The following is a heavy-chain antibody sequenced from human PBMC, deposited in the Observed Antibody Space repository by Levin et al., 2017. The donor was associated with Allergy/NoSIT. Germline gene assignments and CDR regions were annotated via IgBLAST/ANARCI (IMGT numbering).Heavy chain of an antibody. Sequence: SETLSLTCTVSGGSISSYYWSWIRQPPGKGLEWIGYIYYSGSTNYNPSLKSRVTISVDTSKNQFSLKLSSVTAADTAVYYCARLRDRLDLLFDPWGQGTLVTVSS. J-gene: IGHJ5*02. D-gene: IGHD3/OR15-3a*01. CDR1: GGSISSYY. V-gene: IGHV4-59*08. CDR3: ARLRDRLDLLFDP. CDR2: IYYSGST.